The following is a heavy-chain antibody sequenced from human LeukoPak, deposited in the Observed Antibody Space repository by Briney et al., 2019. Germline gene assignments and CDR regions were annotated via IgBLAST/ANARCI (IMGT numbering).Heavy chain of an antibody. D-gene: IGHD3-22*01. CDR2: ISAYNGNT. CDR3: ARDLTLYYYDSSGYYL. Sequence: ASVKVSCKASGYTFTSYDISWVRQAPGQGLEWMGWISAYNGNTNYAQKLQGRVTMTTDTSTSTAYMELRGLRSDDTAVYYCARDLTLYYYDSSGYYLWGQGTLVTVSS. V-gene: IGHV1-18*01. CDR1: GYTFTSYD. J-gene: IGHJ5*02.